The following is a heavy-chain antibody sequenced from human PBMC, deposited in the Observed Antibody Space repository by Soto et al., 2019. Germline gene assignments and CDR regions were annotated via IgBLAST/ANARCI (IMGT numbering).Heavy chain of an antibody. Sequence: GGSLRLSCAASSFTFSNCRMNLVRQAPGKGLEWVGRIKSKTDGGTTDYAATVKGRFTISRDDSKNTLYLQMNSLKTEDTAVYYCTTEGYCTNGVCYVTSTDYYYYGKDVWGQGTTVTVSS. J-gene: IGHJ6*01. V-gene: IGHV3-15*07. CDR3: TTEGYCTNGVCYVTSTDYYYYGKDV. CDR2: IKSKTDGGTT. D-gene: IGHD2-8*01. CDR1: SFTFSNCR.